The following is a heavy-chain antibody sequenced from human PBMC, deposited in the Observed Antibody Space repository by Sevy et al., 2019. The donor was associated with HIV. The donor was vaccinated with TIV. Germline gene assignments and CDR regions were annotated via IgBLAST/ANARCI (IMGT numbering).Heavy chain of an antibody. Sequence: GSLRLSCVTSGFTFRNHAMHWVRQAPGKGLEWVAVISSDGAIKYYADSVKGRFPFSRDNSKSTLYLQMNSLRPEDTAMYDSAKSYSGSYYIPYDAFDMWGQGTMVTVSS. CDR2: ISSDGAIK. V-gene: IGHV3-30-3*02. J-gene: IGHJ3*02. D-gene: IGHD1-26*01. CDR3: AKSYSGSYYIPYDAFDM. CDR1: GFTFRNHA.